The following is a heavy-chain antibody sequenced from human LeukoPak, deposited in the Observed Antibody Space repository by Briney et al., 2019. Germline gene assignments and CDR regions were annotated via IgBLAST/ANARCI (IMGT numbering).Heavy chain of an antibody. Sequence: GTSLRLSCAASGFTFSSYAIHWVRQAPGKGLEWVAVISFDGTDAFYADSVKGRFTISRDNSKNTLYLQMNSLRAEDTAVYYCARAGVMITFGGVIVKYYYYYYMDVWGKGTTVTVSS. J-gene: IGHJ6*03. D-gene: IGHD3-16*02. CDR3: ARAGVMITFGGVIVKYYYYYYMDV. V-gene: IGHV3-30*04. CDR1: GFTFSSYA. CDR2: ISFDGTDA.